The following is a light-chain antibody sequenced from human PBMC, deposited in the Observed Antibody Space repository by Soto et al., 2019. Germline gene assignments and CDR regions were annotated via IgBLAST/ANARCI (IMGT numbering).Light chain of an antibody. J-gene: IGKJ5*01. V-gene: IGKV1-27*01. CDR2: VAS. CDR1: QGISNY. Sequence: DLQITQSPSSLSASVGDRATTTGGASQGISNYLAWYQQKPGQAPKLLIYVASTLQSGVPSRFSGRGSGTDFSLSISSLQTEDVATYYCQHYNSAPITFGQGTRLEI. CDR3: QHYNSAPIT.